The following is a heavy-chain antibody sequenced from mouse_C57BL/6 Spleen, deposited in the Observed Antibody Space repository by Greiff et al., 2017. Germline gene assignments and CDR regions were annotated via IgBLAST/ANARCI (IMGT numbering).Heavy chain of an antibody. J-gene: IGHJ3*01. CDR3: ARRGSGTY. CDR1: GYTFTSYW. CDR2: IDPSDSYT. Sequence: QVQLQQSGAELVKPGASVKLSCKASGYTFTSYWMQWVKQRPGQGLEWIGEIDPSDSYTNYNQKFKGKATLTVDTSSSTAYMQLSSLTSEDSAVYYCARRGSGTYWGQGTLVTVSA. D-gene: IGHD1-1*02. V-gene: IGHV1-50*01.